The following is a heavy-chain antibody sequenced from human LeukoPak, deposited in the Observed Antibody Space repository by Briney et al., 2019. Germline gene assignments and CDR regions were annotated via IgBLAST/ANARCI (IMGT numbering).Heavy chain of an antibody. D-gene: IGHD5-12*01. CDR2: IYTSGST. J-gene: IGHJ4*02. CDR3: ARDGGGYDFDY. Sequence: SETLSLTCTVSGGSISSYYWSWIRQPAGKGLGWIGRIYTSGSTNYNPSLKSRVTMSVDTSKNQFSLKLSSVTAADTAVYYCARDGGGYDFDYWGQGTLVTVSS. CDR1: GGSISSYY. V-gene: IGHV4-4*07.